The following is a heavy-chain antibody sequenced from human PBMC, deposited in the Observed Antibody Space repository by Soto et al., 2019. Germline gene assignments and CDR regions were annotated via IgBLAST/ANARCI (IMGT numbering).Heavy chain of an antibody. CDR2: IKSKAFGGTP. CDR1: GFTFGDYA. J-gene: IGHJ4*02. V-gene: IGHV3-49*03. D-gene: IGHD3-10*01. Sequence: GGSLRLSCSPSGFTFGDYAMNWFRQAPGKGLEWVGFIKSKAFGGTPEYAASVKGRFTISRDNSKNTLYLQMNSLRAEDTAVYYCAKDRITMVRGVIDYWGQGTLVTVSS. CDR3: AKDRITMVRGVIDY.